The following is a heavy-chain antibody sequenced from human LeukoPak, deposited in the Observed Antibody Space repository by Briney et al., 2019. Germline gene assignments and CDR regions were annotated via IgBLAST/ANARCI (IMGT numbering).Heavy chain of an antibody. V-gene: IGHV4-61*02. J-gene: IGHJ5*02. CDR3: ARTLLPAASNNWFDP. Sequence: SETLSLTCTVSGGSISSGSYYWSWIRQPAGKGLEWIGRIYTSGSTNYNPSLKSRVTISVDTSKNQFSLKLSSVTAADTAVYYYARTLLPAASNNWFDPWGQGTLVTASS. CDR2: IYTSGST. CDR1: GGSISSGSYY. D-gene: IGHD2-2*01.